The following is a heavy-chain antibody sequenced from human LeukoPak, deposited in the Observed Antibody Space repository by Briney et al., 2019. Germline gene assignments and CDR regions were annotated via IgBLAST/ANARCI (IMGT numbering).Heavy chain of an antibody. D-gene: IGHD3-16*01. CDR2: INASGGST. J-gene: IGHJ4*02. CDR1: GYTFTSYY. Sequence: ASVKDSCKASGYTFTSYYIHWVRQAPGQGLEWMGIINASGGSTTYAQKFQGRVTMTRDTSTRTVYMELSSLTSEDTAVYYCARAGEIYFDYWGQGTLVTVSS. CDR3: ARAGEIYFDY. V-gene: IGHV1-46*01.